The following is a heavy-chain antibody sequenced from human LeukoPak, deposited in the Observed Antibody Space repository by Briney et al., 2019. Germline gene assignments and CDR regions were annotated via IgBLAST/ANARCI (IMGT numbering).Heavy chain of an antibody. CDR1: GGSFSGYY. V-gene: IGHV4-34*01. Sequence: SETLSLTCAVYGGSFSGYYWSWIRQPPGKGLEWIGEINHSGSTNYNPSLKSRVTISVDTSKNQFSLKLSSVTAADTAVYYCASPKWIMIYYMDVWGKGTTVTVSS. CDR2: INHSGST. D-gene: IGHD5-12*01. CDR3: ASPKWIMIYYMDV. J-gene: IGHJ6*03.